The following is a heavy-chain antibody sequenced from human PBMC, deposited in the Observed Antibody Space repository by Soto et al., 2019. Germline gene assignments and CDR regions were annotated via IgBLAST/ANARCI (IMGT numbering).Heavy chain of an antibody. CDR1: GGTFSSYA. CDR3: ARVTAYYDSSGYLESFDY. CDR2: IIPIFGTA. J-gene: IGHJ4*02. D-gene: IGHD3-22*01. Sequence: SVKVSCKASGGTFSSYAISWVRQAPGQGLEWMGGIIPIFGTANYAQKFQGRVTITADESTSTAYMELSSLRSEDTAVYYCARVTAYYDSSGYLESFDYWGQGTLVTVSS. V-gene: IGHV1-69*13.